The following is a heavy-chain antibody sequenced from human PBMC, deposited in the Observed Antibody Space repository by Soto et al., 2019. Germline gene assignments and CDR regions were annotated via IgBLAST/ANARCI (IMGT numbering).Heavy chain of an antibody. CDR2: IWYDGSEK. CDR1: GFTFRSHG. V-gene: IGHV3-33*01. J-gene: IGHJ5*02. CDR3: ARWSDNKVVDP. D-gene: IGHD1-1*01. Sequence: QVQLVESGGGVVQPGRSLRLSCEASGFTFRSHGMHWVRQAPGKGLEWLAGIWYDGSEKYYADSVKGRFTISRDNSKNTLYLQMSSLPVEETAVYYCARWSDNKVVDPGGQGTVVSVS.